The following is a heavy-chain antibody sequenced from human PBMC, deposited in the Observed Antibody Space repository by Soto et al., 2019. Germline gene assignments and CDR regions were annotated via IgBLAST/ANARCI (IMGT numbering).Heavy chain of an antibody. D-gene: IGHD6-19*01. CDR2: IYYSGST. CDR1: GGSISSGGYY. Sequence: SETLSLTCTVSGGSISSGGYYWSWIRQHPGKGLEWIGYIYYSGSTYYNPSLESRVTISVDTSKNQFSLKLSSVTAADTAAYYCARGYSSGWFDYWGQGTLVTVSS. CDR3: ARGYSSGWFDY. V-gene: IGHV4-31*03. J-gene: IGHJ4*02.